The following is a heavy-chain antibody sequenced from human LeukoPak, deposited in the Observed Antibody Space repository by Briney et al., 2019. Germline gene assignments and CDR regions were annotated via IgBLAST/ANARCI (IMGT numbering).Heavy chain of an antibody. CDR1: GFTFSTYS. CDR2: IGRSSSPI. J-gene: IGHJ4*02. CDR3: ARESSGHYFDY. V-gene: IGHV3-48*01. D-gene: IGHD6-25*01. Sequence: GSLRLSCAASGFTFSTYSMNWVRQAPGKGLEWVSYIGRSSSPIYYADSVKGRFTISRDNAKNSLYLQMNSLRVEDTAVYYCARESSGHYFDYWGQGTLVTVSS.